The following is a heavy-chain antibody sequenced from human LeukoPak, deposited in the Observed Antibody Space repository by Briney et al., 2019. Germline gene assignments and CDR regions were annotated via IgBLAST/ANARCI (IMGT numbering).Heavy chain of an antibody. Sequence: GGSLRLSCAASGFTLSTYWMNWVRQVPGKGLDWVANINPDGSGKRYVDSVKGRFTIARDNADNSLSLQMNSLRAEDTAVYYCASWGAGGNSWGQGTLVTVSS. J-gene: IGHJ4*02. D-gene: IGHD3-16*01. CDR2: INPDGSGK. CDR1: GFTLSTYW. V-gene: IGHV3-7*01. CDR3: ASWGAGGNS.